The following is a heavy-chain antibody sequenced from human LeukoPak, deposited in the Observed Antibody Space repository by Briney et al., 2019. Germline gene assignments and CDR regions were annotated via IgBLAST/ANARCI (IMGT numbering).Heavy chain of an antibody. CDR1: GYTFTGYF. V-gene: IGHV1-2*02. J-gene: IGHJ4*02. Sequence: SVKVSCKASGYTFTGYFMHWVRQAPGQGLEWMGWINPNSGGTNYAQKFQGRVTMTRDTSISTAYMQLSWLRSDDTAVYYCASRMLATIIEYWGQGTLVTVSS. D-gene: IGHD5-24*01. CDR3: ASRMLATIIEY. CDR2: INPNSGGT.